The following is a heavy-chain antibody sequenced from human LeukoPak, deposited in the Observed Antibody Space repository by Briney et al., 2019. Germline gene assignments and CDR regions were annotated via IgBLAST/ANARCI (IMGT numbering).Heavy chain of an antibody. CDR3: ARESGYCSGGSCYYYGMDV. J-gene: IGHJ6*02. D-gene: IGHD2-15*01. Sequence: GGSLRLSCAASGFTFSSYSMNWVRQAPGKGLEWVSSISSSSSYIYYADSVKGRFTISRDNAKNSLYLQMNSLRAEDTAVYYCARESGYCSGGSCYYYGMDVWGQGTTVTVSS. V-gene: IGHV3-21*01. CDR2: ISSSSSYI. CDR1: GFTFSSYS.